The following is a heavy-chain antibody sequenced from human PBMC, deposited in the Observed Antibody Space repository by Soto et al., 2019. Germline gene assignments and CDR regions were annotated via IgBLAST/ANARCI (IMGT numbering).Heavy chain of an antibody. CDR1: GYTFTSYA. Sequence: QVQLVQSGAEVKKPGASVKVSCKASGYTFTSYAMHWVRQAPGQRLEWMGWINAGNGNTKYSQKFQGRVTITRDTSASTAYMALSSMRSEETAVYYCARVMNYHYDSDASDFWGQGTMVTVSS. J-gene: IGHJ3*01. CDR2: INAGNGNT. D-gene: IGHD3-22*01. CDR3: ARVMNYHYDSDASDF. V-gene: IGHV1-3*01.